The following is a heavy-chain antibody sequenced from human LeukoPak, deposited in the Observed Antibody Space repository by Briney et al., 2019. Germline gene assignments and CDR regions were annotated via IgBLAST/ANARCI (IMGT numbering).Heavy chain of an antibody. CDR2: INPSGGST. J-gene: IGHJ4*02. D-gene: IGHD6-19*01. CDR3: ARRRISSGWHKERESDC. Sequence: GASGKVSCKAAGYTFTSYYIHWVRRAPGQGLEWRGRINPSGGSTRYAQKLQGRVTTTRDTSTSTVYMELSSLGYEHTAVYYCARRRISSGWHKERESDCWGQPTLATVSS. CDR1: GYTFTSYY. V-gene: IGHV1-46*04.